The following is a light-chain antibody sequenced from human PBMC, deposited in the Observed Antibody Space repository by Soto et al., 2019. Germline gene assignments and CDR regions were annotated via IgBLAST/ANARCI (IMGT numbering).Light chain of an antibody. Sequence: EIVLTQSPATLSLSPGERATLSSRASQSISTYLAWYQHKPGQAPRLLIYDASNRATGIPARFSGSGSGTDFTLNISNLEPEDFAVYYCQQRSIWPTFGGGTKVEIK. CDR3: QQRSIWPT. CDR1: QSISTY. CDR2: DAS. V-gene: IGKV3-11*01. J-gene: IGKJ4*01.